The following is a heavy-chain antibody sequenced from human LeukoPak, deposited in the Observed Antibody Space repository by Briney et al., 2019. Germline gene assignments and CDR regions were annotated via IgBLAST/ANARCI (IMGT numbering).Heavy chain of an antibody. Sequence: GGSLRLSCAASGFIFDDYAMHWVRQAPGKVLEWVSGISWNSGNIGYADSVKGRFTISRDNSKNTLYLQMNSLRAEDTAVYYCAKDRGAVAGLFDYWGQGTLVTVSS. CDR3: AKDRGAVAGLFDY. CDR1: GFIFDDYA. CDR2: ISWNSGNI. J-gene: IGHJ4*02. V-gene: IGHV3-9*01. D-gene: IGHD6-19*01.